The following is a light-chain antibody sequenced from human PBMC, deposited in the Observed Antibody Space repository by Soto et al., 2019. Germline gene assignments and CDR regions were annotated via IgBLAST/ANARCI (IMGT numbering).Light chain of an antibody. CDR1: QSISSF. CDR2: GAS. V-gene: IGKV1-39*01. J-gene: IGKJ5*01. CDR3: QQGYSTPLT. Sequence: DIQMTQSPSSLSASVGDRVTITCRASQSISSFLNWHQHKPGKAPKVLIYGASSLQSGVPSRFSGSGSGTDFTLPISSLQPDDFATYYCQQGYSTPLTFGQGTRLDMK.